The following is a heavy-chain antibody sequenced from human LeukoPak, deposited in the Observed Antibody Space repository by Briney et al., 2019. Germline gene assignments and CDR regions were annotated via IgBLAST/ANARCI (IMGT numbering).Heavy chain of an antibody. D-gene: IGHD6-19*01. V-gene: IGHV4-30-2*01. CDR1: GGSISSGGYS. J-gene: IGHJ4*02. CDR3: ARLELKKVPKKPVAGDY. CDR2: IYHSGST. Sequence: SQTLSLTCAVSGGSISSGGYSWSWIRQPPGKGLEWIGYIYHSGSTYYNPSLKSRVTISVDTSKNQFSLKLSSVTAADTAVYYCARLELKKVPKKPVAGDYWGQGTLVTVSS.